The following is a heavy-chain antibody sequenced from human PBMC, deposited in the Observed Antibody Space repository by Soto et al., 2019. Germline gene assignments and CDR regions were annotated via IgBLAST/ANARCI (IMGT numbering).Heavy chain of an antibody. CDR1: GFTFSSYW. Sequence: EVQLVESGGGLVQPGGSLRLSCAASGFTFSSYWMHWVRQAPGKGLVWVSRINSDGSSKSYADSVKGRFTISRDNAKNTLYLQMNSLRAEDTAVYYCARDILRVNWLDPGGQGTLVTVSS. CDR3: ARDILRVNWLDP. V-gene: IGHV3-74*01. D-gene: IGHD6-13*01. J-gene: IGHJ5*02. CDR2: INSDGSSK.